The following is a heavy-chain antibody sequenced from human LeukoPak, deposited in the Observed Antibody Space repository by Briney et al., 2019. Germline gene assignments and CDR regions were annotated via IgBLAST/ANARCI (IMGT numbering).Heavy chain of an antibody. CDR1: GFTFSIYS. Sequence: GGSLRLSCAASGFTFSIYSMNWVRQAPGKGLEWVSFISCSRTTIYYADSVKGRLTISCDNAKNPLYLQMNSLRAEDTAVYYCARVRSQPVADSYYYYMDVWGKGTTVTVSS. CDR3: ARVRSQPVADSYYYYMDV. CDR2: ISCSRTTI. J-gene: IGHJ6*03. D-gene: IGHD6-19*01. V-gene: IGHV3-48*01.